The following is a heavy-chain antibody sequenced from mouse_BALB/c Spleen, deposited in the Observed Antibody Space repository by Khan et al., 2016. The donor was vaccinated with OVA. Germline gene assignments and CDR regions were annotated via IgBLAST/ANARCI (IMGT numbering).Heavy chain of an antibody. CDR1: GFSLTDYG. J-gene: IGHJ4*01. CDR2: IWGGGTT. Sequence: QVQLKESGPGLVAPSQSLSITCTVSGFSLTDYGVSWIRQPPGKGLEWLGLIWGGGTTYYNSVLNSRRSISKDNSKSQVFLKMNSLQTDDTAMYYCAKLLWSHYYALDYWGQGTSVTVSS. D-gene: IGHD1-1*02. CDR3: AKLLWSHYYALDY. V-gene: IGHV2-6-5*01.